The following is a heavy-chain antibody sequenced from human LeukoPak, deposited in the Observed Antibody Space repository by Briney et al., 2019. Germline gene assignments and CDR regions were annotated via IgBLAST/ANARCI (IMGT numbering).Heavy chain of an antibody. CDR3: ARIEDYDILTGNYYFDY. CDR2: IYYSGST. CDR1: GGSISSYY. V-gene: IGHV4-59*08. Sequence: PSETLSLTCTVSGGSISSYYWSWIRQPPGKGLEWIGYIYYSGSTNYNPSLKSRVTISVDTSKNQFSLKLSSVTAADTAVYYCARIEDYDILTGNYYFDYWGQGTLVTVSS. J-gene: IGHJ4*02. D-gene: IGHD3-9*01.